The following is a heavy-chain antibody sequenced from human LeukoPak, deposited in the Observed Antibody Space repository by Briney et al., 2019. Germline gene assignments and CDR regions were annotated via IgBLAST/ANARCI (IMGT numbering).Heavy chain of an antibody. CDR2: ISYDGRNE. Sequence: GGSLRLSCAASGFAFSTYNMHWVRQAPGKGLEWVAVISYDGRNENHTESVKGRFTISRDNSKNTLYLQMNTLRTEDTALYYCVREKYCTPTDCLHGRFYFNCWGQGTLVTVSS. CDR3: VREKYCTPTDCLHGRFYFNC. CDR1: GFAFSTYN. V-gene: IGHV3-30*04. J-gene: IGHJ4*02. D-gene: IGHD2-8*01.